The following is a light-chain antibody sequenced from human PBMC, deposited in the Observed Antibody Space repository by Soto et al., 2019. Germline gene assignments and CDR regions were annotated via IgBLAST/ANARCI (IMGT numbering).Light chain of an antibody. Sequence: QSVLTQPASVSGSPGQSITISCTGTSTDVGNYKYVSWYQQHPGKAPKLLIYEVSSRPSEVSYRFSGSKSGNTASLTISGLQAEDEADYYCSSYTSSTTLYGFGTGTQLTGL. V-gene: IGLV2-14*01. CDR3: SSYTSSTTLYG. CDR2: EVS. J-gene: IGLJ1*01. CDR1: STDVGNYKY.